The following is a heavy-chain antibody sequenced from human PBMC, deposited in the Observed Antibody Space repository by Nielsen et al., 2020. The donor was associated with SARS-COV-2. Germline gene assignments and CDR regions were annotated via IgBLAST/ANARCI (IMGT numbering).Heavy chain of an antibody. Sequence: GESLKIPCAAPGFTLSSYAMHWVRQAPGKGLEWVAVISYDGSNKYYADSVKGRFTISRDNSKNTLYLQMNSLRAEDTAVYYCARGDSIAVAGTVDYWGQGTLVTVSS. CDR3: ARGDSIAVAGTVDY. CDR2: ISYDGSNK. CDR1: GFTLSSYA. D-gene: IGHD6-19*01. V-gene: IGHV3-30-3*01. J-gene: IGHJ4*02.